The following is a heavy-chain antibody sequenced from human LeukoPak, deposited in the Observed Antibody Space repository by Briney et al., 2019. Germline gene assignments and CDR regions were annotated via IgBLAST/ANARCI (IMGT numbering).Heavy chain of an antibody. CDR2: IIPIFCPA. V-gene: IGHV1-69*05. J-gene: IGHJ4*02. CDR3: ALPGGRSVTTTPLGFDY. D-gene: IGHD4-17*01. Sequence: SVKVSCKASGGTFISYAISWVRQAPGQGLEWRGGIIPIFCPANFPPQFQGRVTITTDDSTSTAYMELSSLRSEDTAVLYCALPGGRSVTTTPLGFDYWGQGTLVTVSS. CDR1: GGTFISYA.